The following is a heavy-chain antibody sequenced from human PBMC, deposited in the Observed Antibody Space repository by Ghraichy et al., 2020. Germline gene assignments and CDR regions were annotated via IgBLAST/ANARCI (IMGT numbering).Heavy chain of an antibody. V-gene: IGHV3-21*01. CDR3: ARVGIGGGYYLY. CDR2: ISSSSSYI. CDR1: GFTFSSYS. D-gene: IGHD3-22*01. Sequence: GGSLRLSCAASGFTFSSYSMNWVRQAPGKGLEWVSSISSSSSYIYYADSVKGRFTISRDNAKNSLYLQMNSLRAEDTAVYYCARVGIGGGYYLYWGQGTLVTVSS. J-gene: IGHJ4*02.